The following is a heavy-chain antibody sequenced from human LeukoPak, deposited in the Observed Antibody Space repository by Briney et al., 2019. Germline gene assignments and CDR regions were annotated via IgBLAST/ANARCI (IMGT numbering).Heavy chain of an antibody. Sequence: PGGSLRLSCAASGFTFSNYAMNWVRQAPGKGLEWVSTISAGANSAYYTDSVKGRFTISRDNAKNSLYLQMNSLRAEDTALYYCAKDRSFIGLDIWGQGTMVTVSS. CDR1: GFTFSNYA. D-gene: IGHD1-26*01. V-gene: IGHV3-23*01. J-gene: IGHJ3*02. CDR3: AKDRSFIGLDI. CDR2: ISAGANSA.